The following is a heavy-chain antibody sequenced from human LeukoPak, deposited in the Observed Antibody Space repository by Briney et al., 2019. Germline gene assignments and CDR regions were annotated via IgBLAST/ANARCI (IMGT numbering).Heavy chain of an antibody. Sequence: SETLSLTCAVYGGSFSGYYWSWIRQPPGKGLEWIGEINHSGSTNYNPSLKSRVTISVDTSKNQFSLKLSSVTAADTVVYYCARRFSRGVVGNYMDVWGKGTTVTVSS. D-gene: IGHD2-2*01. CDR1: GGSFSGYY. J-gene: IGHJ6*03. CDR2: INHSGST. CDR3: ARRFSRGVVGNYMDV. V-gene: IGHV4-34*01.